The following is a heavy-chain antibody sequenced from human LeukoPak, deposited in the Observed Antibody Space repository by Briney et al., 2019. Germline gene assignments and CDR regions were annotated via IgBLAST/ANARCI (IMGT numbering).Heavy chain of an antibody. V-gene: IGHV4-38-2*01. Sequence: SETLSLTCAVSGYSISSGYYWGWIRKPPGKGLEWIRSIHHSGRTYSNPSLKSRVTISVDTSENQFSLKLSSVTAADTAVYYCARLVYNGSGIYHYFDYWGQGTLVTVSS. J-gene: IGHJ4*02. CDR1: GYSISSGYY. CDR3: ARLVYNGSGIYHYFDY. CDR2: IHHSGRT. D-gene: IGHD3-10*01.